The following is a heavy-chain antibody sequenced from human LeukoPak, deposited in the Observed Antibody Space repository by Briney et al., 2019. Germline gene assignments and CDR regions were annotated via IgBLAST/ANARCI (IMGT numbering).Heavy chain of an antibody. V-gene: IGHV3-23*01. CDR3: AKDELLAEYYFDY. D-gene: IGHD1-7*01. CDR1: GFTFSSYA. CDR2: ISGSGGST. Sequence: PGGSLRLSCAASGFTFSSYAMSWVCQAPGKGLEWVSAISGSGGSTYYADSVKGRFTISRDNSKNTLYLQMNSLRAEDTAVYYCAKDELLAEYYFDYWGQGTLVTVSS. J-gene: IGHJ4*02.